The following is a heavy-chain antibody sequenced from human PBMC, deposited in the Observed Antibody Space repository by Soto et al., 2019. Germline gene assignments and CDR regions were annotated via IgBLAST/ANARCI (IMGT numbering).Heavy chain of an antibody. CDR3: AGDTFYYASGF. CDR1: GFKFGDHY. Sequence: GGSLRLSCAASGFKFGDHYMTWIRQAPGKGLEWVSKISGDGTTQYYADSVKGRFTVSRDNTKNSLHLQMNRLRVEDTALYYCAGDTFYYASGFWGQGTLVTVSS. J-gene: IGHJ4*02. V-gene: IGHV3-11*01. D-gene: IGHD3-16*01. CDR2: ISGDGTTQ.